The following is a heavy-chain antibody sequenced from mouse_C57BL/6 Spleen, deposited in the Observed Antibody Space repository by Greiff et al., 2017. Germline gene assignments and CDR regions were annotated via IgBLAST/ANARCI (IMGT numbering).Heavy chain of an antibody. CDR1: GYSITSGYY. CDR3: ARGGLYFYYAMDY. Sequence: EVQLVESGPGLVKPSQSLSLTCSVTGYSITSGYYWNWIRQFPGNKLEWMGYISYDGSNNYNPSLKNRISITRDTSKNQFFLKLNSVTTEDTATYYCARGGLYFYYAMDYWGQGTSVTVSS. CDR2: ISYDGSN. J-gene: IGHJ4*01. D-gene: IGHD2-1*01. V-gene: IGHV3-6*01.